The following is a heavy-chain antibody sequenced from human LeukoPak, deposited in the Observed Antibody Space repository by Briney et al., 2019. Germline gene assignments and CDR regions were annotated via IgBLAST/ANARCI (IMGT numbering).Heavy chain of an antibody. J-gene: IGHJ2*01. D-gene: IGHD3-22*01. V-gene: IGHV4-30-2*01. CDR3: ARGYYDSSGLNWYFDL. CDR1: GGSISSGGYS. CDR2: IYHSGST. Sequence: SETLSLTCAVSGGSISSGGYSWSWIRQPPGKGLEWIGYIYHSGSTYYNPSLKSRVTISVDRSKNQFSLKLSSVTAADTAVYYCARGYYDSSGLNWYFDLWGRGTLVTVSS.